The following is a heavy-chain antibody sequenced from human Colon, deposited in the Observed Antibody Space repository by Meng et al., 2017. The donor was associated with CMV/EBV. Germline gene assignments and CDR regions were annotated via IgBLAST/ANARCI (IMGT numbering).Heavy chain of an antibody. CDR2: VNPNSGST. CDR3: ATHEY. CDR1: GYTFSDYF. Sequence: ASVKVSCKTSGYTFSDYFMHWVRQAPGQGLEWMGWVNPNSGSTNFAQQFQGRVTMTRGTSISTAYMELTGLTSDDTAVYYCATHEYWGQGTLVTVSS. V-gene: IGHV1-2*02. J-gene: IGHJ4*02.